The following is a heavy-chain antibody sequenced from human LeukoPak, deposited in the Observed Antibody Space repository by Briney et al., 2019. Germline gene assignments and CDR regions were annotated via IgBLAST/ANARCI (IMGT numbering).Heavy chain of an antibody. D-gene: IGHD3-22*01. Sequence: QPGGSLRLSCAASGFDFNDFAMTWVRQAPGKGLEWVSSMSGSGDTTQYAPSVKGRFTISRDNAKKTLYLEMNSLRVEDTAIYYCAKDHVGIAMIVVVLDSWGQGTLVTVSS. V-gene: IGHV3-23*01. CDR3: AKDHVGIAMIVVVLDS. CDR1: GFDFNDFA. J-gene: IGHJ4*02. CDR2: MSGSGDTT.